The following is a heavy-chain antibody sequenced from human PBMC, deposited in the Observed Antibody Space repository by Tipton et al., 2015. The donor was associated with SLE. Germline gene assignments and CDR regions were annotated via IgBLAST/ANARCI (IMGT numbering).Heavy chain of an antibody. D-gene: IGHD3-22*01. CDR3: GRGVYSEGSVGMDV. J-gene: IGHJ6*02. Sequence: GSLRLSCVASGFSFSSYWMSWVRQVPGKGLEWVSRISRDGSNTYYADSVEGRFTISRDNAKNTLYLQMHSLRVDDTAVYYCGRGVYSEGSVGMDVWGQGTTVTVSS. CDR2: ISRDGSNT. V-gene: IGHV3-74*01. CDR1: GFSFSSYW.